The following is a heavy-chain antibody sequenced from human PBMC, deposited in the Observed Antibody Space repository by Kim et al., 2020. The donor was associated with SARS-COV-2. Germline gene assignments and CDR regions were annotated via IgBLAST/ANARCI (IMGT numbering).Heavy chain of an antibody. CDR1: GFTFSSYW. J-gene: IGHJ5*02. V-gene: IGHV3-7*01. Sequence: GGSLRLSCAASGFTFSSYWMSWVRQAPGKGLEWVANIKQDGSEKYYVDSVKGRFTISRDNAKNSLYLQMNSLRAEDTAVYYCARDLGDIVVVPAAMGWFDPWGQGTLVTVSS. CDR3: ARDLGDIVVVPAAMGWFDP. D-gene: IGHD2-2*01. CDR2: IKQDGSEK.